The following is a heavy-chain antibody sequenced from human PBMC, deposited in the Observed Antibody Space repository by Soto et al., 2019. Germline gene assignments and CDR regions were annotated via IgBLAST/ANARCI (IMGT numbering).Heavy chain of an antibody. Sequence: AGGSLRLSCAASGFTFSDYYMSWIRQAPGKGLEWVSAISGSGGSTYYADSVKGRFTISIDNSKNTLYLQMHSLRAEDTAVYYCARLVKYERHYHFDYWGQGTLVTVAS. J-gene: IGHJ4*02. V-gene: IGHV3-23*01. CDR2: ISGSGGST. CDR1: GFTFSDYY. CDR3: ARLVKYERHYHFDY. D-gene: IGHD1-26*01.